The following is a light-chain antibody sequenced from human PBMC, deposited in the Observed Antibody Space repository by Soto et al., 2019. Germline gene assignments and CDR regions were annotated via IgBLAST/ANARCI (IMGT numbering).Light chain of an antibody. Sequence: EIVLTQSPATLSLSPGERATLSCRASQSVSSYLASYQQKPGQAPRLLIYDASNRATGIPPRFSGSGSGTDSTLTISSPEPEDLAVYYCQQRSNWPPTFGGGTKVEIK. CDR1: QSVSSY. J-gene: IGKJ4*01. V-gene: IGKV3-11*01. CDR2: DAS. CDR3: QQRSNWPPT.